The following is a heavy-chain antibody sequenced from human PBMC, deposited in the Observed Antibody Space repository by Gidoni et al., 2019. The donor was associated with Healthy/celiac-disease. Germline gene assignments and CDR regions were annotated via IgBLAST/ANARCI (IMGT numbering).Heavy chain of an antibody. CDR3: ARMGGLVGNFDY. V-gene: IGHV4-61*02. CDR1: GAPISIGSYY. J-gene: IGHJ4*02. CDR2: IYTSGST. Sequence: QVNLQEPGQGLVKPSQTLSSTCMVPGAPISIGSYYWSWIRQPAGKGLGGMGRIYTSGSTNYNPSLKSRVTISVDTSKNQFSLKLSSVTAADTAVYYCARMGGLVGNFDYWGQGTLVTVSS. D-gene: IGHD1-26*01.